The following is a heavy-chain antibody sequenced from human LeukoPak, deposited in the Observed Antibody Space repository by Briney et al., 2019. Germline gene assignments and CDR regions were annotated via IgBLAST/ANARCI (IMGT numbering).Heavy chain of an antibody. V-gene: IGHV3-23*01. Sequence: GGSLRLSCAASGFTFSSYAMSWVRQAPGKGLEWVSAIGGSGGSTYYADSVKGRFTISRDNSKDTLYLQMNSLRAEDTAVYYCAKDRLLNCRGDCYIFDYWGQGTVVTVSS. CDR1: GFTFSSYA. CDR2: IGGSGGST. J-gene: IGHJ4*02. CDR3: AKDRLLNCRGDCYIFDY. D-gene: IGHD2-21*02.